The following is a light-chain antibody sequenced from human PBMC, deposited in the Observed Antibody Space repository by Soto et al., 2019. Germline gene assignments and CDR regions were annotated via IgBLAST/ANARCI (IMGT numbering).Light chain of an antibody. CDR3: CSNTYSSSRQLV. CDR1: SSDVGGYNY. J-gene: IGLJ2*01. CDR2: DVS. V-gene: IGLV2-14*03. Sequence: QSALTQPASVSGSPGQSITISCTGTSSDVGGYNYVSWYQHHPGKAPKLMIFDVSNRPSGVSNRFSGSKSGNTASLTISGPQPEDEDDYYCCSNTYSSSRQLVFGGGTKLTVL.